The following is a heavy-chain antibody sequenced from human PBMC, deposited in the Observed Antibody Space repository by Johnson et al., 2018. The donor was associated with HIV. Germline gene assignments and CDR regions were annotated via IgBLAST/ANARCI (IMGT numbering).Heavy chain of an antibody. D-gene: IGHD2-15*01. CDR2: IGTAGDT. CDR1: GFTFSRYD. Sequence: VQLVESGGVVVQPGGSLRLSCAASGFTFSRYDMHWVRQATGKGLEWVSAIGTAGDTYYPGSVKGRFTISRENAKNSLYRQMNSLRAGDTAVFYCAREKGGGGFGIWGQGTMVTVSS. J-gene: IGHJ3*02. V-gene: IGHV3-13*01. CDR3: AREKGGGGFGI.